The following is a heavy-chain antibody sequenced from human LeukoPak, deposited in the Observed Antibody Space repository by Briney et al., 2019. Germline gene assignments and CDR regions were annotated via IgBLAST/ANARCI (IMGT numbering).Heavy chain of an antibody. CDR1: GYTFTSYD. J-gene: IGHJ5*02. CDR3: AGLAYCSSTSCYGFDP. V-gene: IGHV1-8*03. D-gene: IGHD2-2*01. Sequence: ASVKVSCKASGYTFTSYDINWVRQATGQGLEWTGWMNPNSGNTGYAQKFQGRVTITRNTSISTAYMELSSLRSEDTAVYYCAGLAYCSSTSCYGFDPWGQGTLVTVSS. CDR2: MNPNSGNT.